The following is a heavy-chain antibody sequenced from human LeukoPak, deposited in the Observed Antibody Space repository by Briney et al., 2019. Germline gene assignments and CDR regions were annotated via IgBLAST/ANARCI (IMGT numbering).Heavy chain of an antibody. V-gene: IGHV3-30*03. CDR3: ARVSSSWYQDWYFDL. CDR1: GFNFSRFA. J-gene: IGHJ2*01. D-gene: IGHD6-13*01. CDR2: ISYDGSSE. Sequence: GGSLRLSCAASGFNFSRFAMHWVRQAPGKGPEWVALISYDGSSEYYVDSVKGRFTISRDKSKKTLYLQMNSLTPEDTAVYYCARVSSSWYQDWYFDLWGRGTLVTVSS.